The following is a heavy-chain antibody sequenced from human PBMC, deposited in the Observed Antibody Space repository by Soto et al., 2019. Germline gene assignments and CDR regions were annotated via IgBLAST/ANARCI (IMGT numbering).Heavy chain of an antibody. J-gene: IGHJ6*02. CDR2: IVVGSGNT. D-gene: IGHD2-15*01. CDR1: GFTFTSSA. V-gene: IGHV1-58*01. CDR3: AAETPVVAATEIPSYGMDV. Sequence: SVKVSCKASGFTFTSSAVQWVRQARGQRLEWIGWIVVGSGNTNYAQKFQERVTITRDMSTSTAYMELSSLRSEDTAVYYCAAETPVVAATEIPSYGMDVWGQGTTVTVSS.